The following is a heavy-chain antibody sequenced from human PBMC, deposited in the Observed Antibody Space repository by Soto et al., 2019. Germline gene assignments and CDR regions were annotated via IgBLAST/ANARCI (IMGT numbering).Heavy chain of an antibody. CDR3: AKSYYDFWSGPPGEYVGMDV. J-gene: IGHJ6*02. Sequence: GGSLRLSCAASGFTFSSYAMSWVRQAPGKGLEWVSAISGSGGSTYYADSVKGRFTISRDNSKNTLYLQMNSLRAEDTAVYYCAKSYYDFWSGPPGEYVGMDVWGQGTTVTVSS. D-gene: IGHD3-3*01. V-gene: IGHV3-23*01. CDR1: GFTFSSYA. CDR2: ISGSGGST.